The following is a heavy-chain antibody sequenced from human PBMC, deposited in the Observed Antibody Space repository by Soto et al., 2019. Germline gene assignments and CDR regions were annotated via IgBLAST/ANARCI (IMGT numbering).Heavy chain of an antibody. CDR2: IIPIFGTA. D-gene: IGHD3-22*01. CDR1: GGTFSSYA. CDR3: ARVIARHYYDSRKVLSGMDV. Sequence: QVQLVQSVAEVKKPGSSVKVSCKASGGTFSSYAISWVRQAPGQGLEWMGGIIPIFGTANYAQKFQGRVTITADESTSTAYMELSSLRSEDTAVYYCARVIARHYYDSRKVLSGMDVWGQGTTVTVSS. V-gene: IGHV1-69*01. J-gene: IGHJ6*02.